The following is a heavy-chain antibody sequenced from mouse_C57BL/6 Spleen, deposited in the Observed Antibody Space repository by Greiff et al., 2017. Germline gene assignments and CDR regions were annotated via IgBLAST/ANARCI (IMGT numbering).Heavy chain of an antibody. D-gene: IGHD1-1*01. CDR1: GYSITSGYY. Sequence: EVKLMESGPGLVKPSQSLSLTCSVTGYSITSGYYWNWLRQFPGNKLEWMGYISYDGNNNYNPSLKNRISITRGTSKNQIFLKLNSVTTEDTATYYCARDRDYDGSRSYYFDYWGQGTTLTVSS. CDR2: ISYDGNN. J-gene: IGHJ2*01. V-gene: IGHV3-6*01. CDR3: ARDRDYDGSRSYYFDY.